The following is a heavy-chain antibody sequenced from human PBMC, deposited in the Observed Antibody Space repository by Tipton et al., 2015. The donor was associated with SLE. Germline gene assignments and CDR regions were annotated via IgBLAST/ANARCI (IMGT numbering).Heavy chain of an antibody. CDR3: ARGGYYYDRSGYYNYMDV. J-gene: IGHJ6*03. V-gene: IGHV3-48*03. CDR1: GFTFSISE. CDR2: ISGSASTI. Sequence: SLRLSCAASGFTFSISEMSWVRQAPGKGLEWLSYISGSASTIYYADSVKGRFTISRDNAKNSLYLQMNSLRAEDTAVYYCARGGYYYDRSGYYNYMDVWGKGTTVTVSS. D-gene: IGHD3-22*01.